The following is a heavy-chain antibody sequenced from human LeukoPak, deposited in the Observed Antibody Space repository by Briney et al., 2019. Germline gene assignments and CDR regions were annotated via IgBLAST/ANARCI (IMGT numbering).Heavy chain of an antibody. V-gene: IGHV3-23*01. Sequence: HAGGSLRLSCAASGFTFNSYAMRWVRQAPGKGLEWVSPISCSGGTTYYADSVKGRFTISRDITKNTLYLQMNSLRAEDTALYYCAKDKDVQYTSSWIFDYWGQGTLVTVSS. D-gene: IGHD6-13*01. J-gene: IGHJ4*02. CDR3: AKDKDVQYTSSWIFDY. CDR2: ISCSGGTT. CDR1: GFTFNSYA.